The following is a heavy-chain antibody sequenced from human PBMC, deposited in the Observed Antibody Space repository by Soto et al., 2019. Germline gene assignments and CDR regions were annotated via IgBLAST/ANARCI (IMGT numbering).Heavy chain of an antibody. CDR1: GYTFTSYY. D-gene: IGHD6-19*01. V-gene: IGHV1-69*06. CDR2: IIPIFGTA. J-gene: IGHJ4*02. CDR3: ARGGWIAVAVYFDY. Sequence: GASVKVSCKASGYTFTSYYMHWVRQAPGQGLGWMGGIIPIFGTANYAQKFQGRVTITADKSTSTAYMELSSLRSEDTAVYYCARGGWIAVAVYFDYWGQGTLVTVSS.